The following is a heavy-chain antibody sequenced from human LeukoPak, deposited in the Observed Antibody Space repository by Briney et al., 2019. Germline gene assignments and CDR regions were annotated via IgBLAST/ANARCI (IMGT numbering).Heavy chain of an antibody. J-gene: IGHJ4*02. CDR1: GFTVSSNY. CDR3: ARGCSDKKCYIHY. Sequence: GSLRLSCAASGFTVSSNYMNWVRQAPGKGLEWVSVIYSGGSTYYADSVKGRFTISRDNSKNTLYLQMNSLRVEDTAVYYCARGCSDKKCYIHYWGQGTLVTVSS. D-gene: IGHD2-15*01. V-gene: IGHV3-53*01. CDR2: IYSGGST.